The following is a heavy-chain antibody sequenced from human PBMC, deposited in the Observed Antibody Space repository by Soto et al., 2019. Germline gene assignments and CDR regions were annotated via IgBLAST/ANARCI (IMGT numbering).Heavy chain of an antibody. J-gene: IGHJ4*02. CDR2: IYYSGST. D-gene: IGHD3-3*01. CDR3: AREPDF. V-gene: IGHV4-31*01. CDR1: XXXXXXXXXX. Sequence: QVQLQESGPGLVKPSQTLSLTCTXXXXXXXXXXXXXXXXRQHPGKGLEWIGYIYYSGSTYYNPXLXXXXXXXVXXXXXXXXXXXXXXXXXDTAVYXXAREPDFWSRGTVVTVSS.